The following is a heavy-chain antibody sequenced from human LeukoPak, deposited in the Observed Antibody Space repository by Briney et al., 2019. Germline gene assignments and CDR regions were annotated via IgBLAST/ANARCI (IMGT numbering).Heavy chain of an antibody. CDR1: GFTFSDYY. CDR2: ISSSGSTI. D-gene: IGHD5-24*01. J-gene: IGHJ4*02. CDR3: ARDRPEMATTLPGY. V-gene: IGHV3-11*01. Sequence: GGSLRLSCAASGFTFSDYYMSWIRQAPGKGLEWVSYISSSGSTIYYADSVEGRFTISRDNAKNSLYLQMNSLRAEDTAVYYCARDRPEMATTLPGYWGQGTLVTVSS.